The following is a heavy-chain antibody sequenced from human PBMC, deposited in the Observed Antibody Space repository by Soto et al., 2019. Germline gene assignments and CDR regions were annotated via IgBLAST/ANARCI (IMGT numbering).Heavy chain of an antibody. Sequence: RGESLTISCKGSGYSFTSYWIGWVRQMPGKGLEWMGIIYPGDSDTRYSPSFQGQVTISADKSISTAYLQWSSLKASDTAMYYCVRQRAQQLVASYYYYYGMDVWGQGTTVTVSS. CDR2: IYPGDSDT. CDR1: GYSFTSYW. CDR3: VRQRAQQLVASYYYYYGMDV. D-gene: IGHD6-13*01. J-gene: IGHJ6*02. V-gene: IGHV5-51*01.